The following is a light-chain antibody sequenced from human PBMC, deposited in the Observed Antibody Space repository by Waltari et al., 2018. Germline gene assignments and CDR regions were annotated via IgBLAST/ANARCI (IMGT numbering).Light chain of an antibody. CDR3: QQSYSTPPT. J-gene: IGKJ1*01. V-gene: IGKV1-39*01. CDR2: AAS. Sequence: DIQMTQSPSSLSASVGDRVTITCRASKSITSSLNWYQQKPGKAPKLLIYAASSLQSGVPSRFSGSGSGTDFTLTISSLQPEDFATYYCQQSYSTPPTFGQGTKVEIK. CDR1: KSITSS.